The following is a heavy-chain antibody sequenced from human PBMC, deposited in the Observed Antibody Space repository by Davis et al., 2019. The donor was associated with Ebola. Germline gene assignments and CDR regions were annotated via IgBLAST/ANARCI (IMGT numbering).Heavy chain of an antibody. V-gene: IGHV3-30*18. CDR2: ISPDGSDK. CDR1: GNSFSNYG. Sequence: SLKISCAASGNSFSNYGMFWVRQAPGKVMEWVAVISPDGSDKNYADSGKGRFTISRDNSKNTLDLQMNSLRPKDTAVYYCVKTRSDWWNDALEIWGRGTMVIVSS. J-gene: IGHJ3*02. D-gene: IGHD6-19*01. CDR3: VKTRSDWWNDALEI.